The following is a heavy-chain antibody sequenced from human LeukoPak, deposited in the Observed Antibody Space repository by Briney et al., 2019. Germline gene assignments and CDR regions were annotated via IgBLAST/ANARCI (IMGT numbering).Heavy chain of an antibody. D-gene: IGHD3-22*01. J-gene: IGHJ5*02. CDR2: INHSGST. V-gene: IGHV4-34*01. CDR3: ARVPYYYDSSGYSRGIWFDP. CDR1: GGSFSGYY. Sequence: SETLSLTCAVYGGSFSGYYWSWIRQPPGKGLEWIGEINHSGSTNYNPSLKSRVTISVDTSKNQFSLKLSSLTAADTAVYYCARVPYYYDSSGYSRGIWFDPWGQGTLVTVSS.